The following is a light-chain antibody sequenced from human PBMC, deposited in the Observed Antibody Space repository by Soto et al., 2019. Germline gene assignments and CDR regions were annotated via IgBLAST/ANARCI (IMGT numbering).Light chain of an antibody. J-gene: IGKJ1*01. CDR2: AAS. V-gene: IGKV1-8*01. CDR1: QGISSY. CDR3: QQYYSYPRT. Sequence: AIRMTQSPSSLSASTGDRVTITCRARQGISSYLAWYQQKPGKAPKLLIYAASTLQSGVPSRFSGSGSGTDCTLTISCLQSEDFATYYCQQYYSYPRTFGQGTKVEIK.